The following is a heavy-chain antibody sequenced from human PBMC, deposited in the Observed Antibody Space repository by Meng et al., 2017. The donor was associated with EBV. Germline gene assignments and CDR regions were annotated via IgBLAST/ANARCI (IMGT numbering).Heavy chain of an antibody. CDR1: GYMFANYG. Sequence: QVQVVQSGGEVKKPGASVKVSCKTSGYMFANYGIHWVRRAPGHGLEWLGWINNVNGDTNYAQKFQDRVTMTTDTSTTTVTMELRSLRYDDTAEYYCARESSGSGWSFDIWGPGTMVTVS. D-gene: IGHD6-19*01. J-gene: IGHJ4*02. CDR2: INNVNGDT. V-gene: IGHV1-18*01. CDR3: ARESSGSGWSFDI.